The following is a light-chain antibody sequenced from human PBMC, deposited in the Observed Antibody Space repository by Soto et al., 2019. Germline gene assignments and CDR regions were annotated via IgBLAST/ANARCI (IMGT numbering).Light chain of an antibody. Sequence: EMVLTQSPATLSLSPGERSTVSCRASQSVSSYLAWYQQKPGQAPRLLIYDASNRATGIPARFSGSGSGTDFTLTISSLEPEDFAIYYCQQRSNWPLITFGQGTRLEI. J-gene: IGKJ5*01. CDR2: DAS. CDR1: QSVSSY. V-gene: IGKV3-11*01. CDR3: QQRSNWPLIT.